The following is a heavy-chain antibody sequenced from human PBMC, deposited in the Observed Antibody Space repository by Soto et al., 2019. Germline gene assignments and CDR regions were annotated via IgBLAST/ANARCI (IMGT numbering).Heavy chain of an antibody. V-gene: IGHV1-69*13. CDR2: IIPIFGTA. CDR1: GGTFSSYA. D-gene: IGHD5-12*01. CDR3: ARATEMATIFSYYYYGMDV. J-gene: IGHJ6*02. Sequence: SVKVSCKASGGTFSSYAISWVRQAPGQGLEWMGGIIPIFGTANYAQKFQGRVTITADESTSTAYMELSSLRFEDTAVYYCARATEMATIFSYYYYGMDVWGQGTTVTVSS.